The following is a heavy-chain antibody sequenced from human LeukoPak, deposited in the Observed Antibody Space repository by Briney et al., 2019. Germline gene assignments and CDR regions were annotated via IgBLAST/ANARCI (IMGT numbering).Heavy chain of an antibody. D-gene: IGHD6-13*01. CDR1: GGSINSTKW. CDR2: IYHSGGT. Sequence: SETPSLTCAVSGGSINSTKWWTWVRQPPGKGLEWIGEIYHSGGTNYNPSLKSRVTISADKSRNQFSLKLYSVTAADTAVYYCARGSTWSDYWGQGTLVTVSS. J-gene: IGHJ4*02. V-gene: IGHV4-4*02. CDR3: ARGSTWSDY.